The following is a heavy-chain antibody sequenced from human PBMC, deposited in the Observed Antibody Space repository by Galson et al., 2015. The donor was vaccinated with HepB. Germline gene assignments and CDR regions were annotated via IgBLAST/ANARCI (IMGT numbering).Heavy chain of an antibody. CDR1: GFTFTSYS. CDR2: ISRNSGHT. CDR3: AGEWEGIAVVLAARVNSDNYYGMDV. D-gene: IGHD2-2*01. Sequence: SLRLSCAASGFTFTSYSMNWVRQAPGKGLEWVSFISRNSGHTFYTDSVKGRFTISRDNAKDSLYLQMNSLRVEDTAVYYCAGEWEGIAVVLAARVNSDNYYGMDVWGQGITVAVSS. J-gene: IGHJ6*02. V-gene: IGHV3-21*01.